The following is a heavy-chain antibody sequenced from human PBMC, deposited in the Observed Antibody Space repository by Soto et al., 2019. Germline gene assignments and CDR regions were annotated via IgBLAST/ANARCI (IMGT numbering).Heavy chain of an antibody. CDR1: GGSISSSSYY. CDR2: IYYSGST. V-gene: IGHV4-39*01. Sequence: PSETLSLTCTVSGGSISSSSYYWGWIRQPPGKGLEWIGSIYYSGSTYYNPSLKSRVTISVDTSKNQFSLKLSSVTAADTAVYYCARASGYYGSGTVYGMDVWGQGTTVTVSS. CDR3: ARASGYYGSGTVYGMDV. D-gene: IGHD3-10*01. J-gene: IGHJ6*02.